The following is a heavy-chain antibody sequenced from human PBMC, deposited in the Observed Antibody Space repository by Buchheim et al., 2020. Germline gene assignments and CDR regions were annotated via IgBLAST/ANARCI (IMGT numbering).Heavy chain of an antibody. CDR1: GGSISSSSYS. J-gene: IGHJ4*02. CDR3: ARRDVTAVAGQEVDY. CDR2: IYYGGST. Sequence: QLQLQESGPGLVKPSETLSLTCTVSGGSISSSSYSWGWIRQPPGKGLEWIGTIYYGGSTYYNPSLKSRVTISVDTSKNQFFLKLSSVTAADTAVYYCARRDVTAVAGQEVDYWGQGTL. D-gene: IGHD6-19*01. V-gene: IGHV4-39*01.